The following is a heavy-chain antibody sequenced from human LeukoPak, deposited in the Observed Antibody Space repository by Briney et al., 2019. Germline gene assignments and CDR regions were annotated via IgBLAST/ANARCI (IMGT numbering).Heavy chain of an antibody. D-gene: IGHD6-19*01. Sequence: GGSLRLSCAASGFAFSDNGIHWVLQAPGKGLEWVTYIRKDGSDEWYADSVKGRFTISRDNSKNKVFLQMNSLRPEDTALYYCAKDEQWSLDYWGQGALVIVSS. CDR3: AKDEQWSLDY. CDR2: IRKDGSDE. J-gene: IGHJ4*02. CDR1: GFAFSDNG. V-gene: IGHV3-30*02.